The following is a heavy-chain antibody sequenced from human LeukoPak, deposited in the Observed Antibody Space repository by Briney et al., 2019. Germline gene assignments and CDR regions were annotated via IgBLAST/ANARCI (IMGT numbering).Heavy chain of an antibody. D-gene: IGHD1-1*01. Sequence: GGSLRLSCTVSGFTVSSNSMSWVRQAPGKGLEWVSFIYSDNTHYSDSVKGRFTISRDNSKNTLWLQINSLRAEDTAVYYCAKLFSATGTDSWGQGTLVTVSS. CDR3: AKLFSATGTDS. CDR2: IYSDNT. V-gene: IGHV3-53*01. J-gene: IGHJ4*02. CDR1: GFTVSSNS.